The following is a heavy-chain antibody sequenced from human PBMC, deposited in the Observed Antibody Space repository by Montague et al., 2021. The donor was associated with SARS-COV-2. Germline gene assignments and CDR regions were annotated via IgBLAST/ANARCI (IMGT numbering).Heavy chain of an antibody. Sequence: SETLSLTCTVSGGSISSSSYYWGWIRQPPGKGLEWIGSIYYSGSTDYNPSLKSRVTISVDTSKNQFSLKLSSVTAADTAVYYCARLRDIVVVPAAFDYWGQGTLVTVSS. D-gene: IGHD2-2*01. CDR2: IYYSGST. J-gene: IGHJ4*02. CDR1: GGSISSSSYY. V-gene: IGHV4-39*01. CDR3: ARLRDIVVVPAAFDY.